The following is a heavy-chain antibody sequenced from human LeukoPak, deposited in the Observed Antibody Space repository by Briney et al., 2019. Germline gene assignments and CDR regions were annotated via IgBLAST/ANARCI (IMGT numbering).Heavy chain of an antibody. CDR2: ISYDGSNK. Sequence: PGGSLRLSCAASGFTVSSNYMSWVRQAPGKGLEWVAVISYDGSNKYYADSVKGRFTISRDNSKSTLYLQMNSLRAEDTAVYYCARYDYGDYYFDYWGQGTLVTVSS. D-gene: IGHD4-17*01. CDR1: GFTVSSNY. J-gene: IGHJ4*02. V-gene: IGHV3-30*03. CDR3: ARYDYGDYYFDY.